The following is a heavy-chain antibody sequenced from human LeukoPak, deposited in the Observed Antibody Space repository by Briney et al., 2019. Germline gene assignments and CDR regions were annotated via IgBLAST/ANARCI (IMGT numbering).Heavy chain of an antibody. Sequence: GGSLRLSCAASGFTFSSYSMNWVRQAPGQGLEWVSSISSSSYIYYADSVKGRFTISRDNAKNSLYLQMNSLRAEDTAVYYCARDLVVGATKDYWGQGTLVTVSS. CDR2: ISSSSYI. CDR1: GFTFSSYS. J-gene: IGHJ4*02. V-gene: IGHV3-21*01. CDR3: ARDLVVGATKDY. D-gene: IGHD1-26*01.